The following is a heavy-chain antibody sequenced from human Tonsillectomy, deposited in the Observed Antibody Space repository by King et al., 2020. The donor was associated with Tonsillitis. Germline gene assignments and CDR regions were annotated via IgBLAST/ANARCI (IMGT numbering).Heavy chain of an antibody. Sequence: QLVQSGGGVVQPGRSLRLSCAASGFTFSSYAMHWVRQAPGKGLEWVAVISYDGSNKYYADSVKGRFTISRDNSKNTLYLQMNSLIAEDTAWSYCAREGITGTTGGIYYYYGMDVWGQGTTVTVSS. V-gene: IGHV3-30-3*01. CDR3: AREGITGTTGGIYYYYGMDV. J-gene: IGHJ6*02. CDR2: ISYDGSNK. D-gene: IGHD1-7*01. CDR1: GFTFSSYA.